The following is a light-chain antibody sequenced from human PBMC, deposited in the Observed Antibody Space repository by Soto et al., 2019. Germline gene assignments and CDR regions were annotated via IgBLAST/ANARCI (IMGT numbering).Light chain of an antibody. CDR1: QSLLHSNGNIY. J-gene: IGKJ1*01. Sequence: DIVLTQSPLSLPVTPGEPASISCRSSQSLLHSNGNIYLDWYLQKPGQSPQLRIYLGSIRASGVHDRFSGSGSGTDFTLKITRVEAEDVGVYYCMQAIQAPRTFGLGTKVEIK. CDR3: MQAIQAPRT. CDR2: LGS. V-gene: IGKV2-28*01.